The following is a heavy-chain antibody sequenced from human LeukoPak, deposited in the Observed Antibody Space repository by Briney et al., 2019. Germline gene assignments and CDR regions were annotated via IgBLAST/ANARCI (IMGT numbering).Heavy chain of an antibody. CDR3: ASGELYGSGSTSPFDY. CDR2: IYSGGST. J-gene: IGHJ4*02. CDR1: GFTVAIKS. Sequence: RRSLRLSSVAAGFTVAIKSMSCVSQAPGEWLEWVSVIYSGGSTNDAESVKGRFTISRDNCRNTVYVQMTSLRAEDRAVYDCASGELYGSGSTSPFDYWGQRTLVTVS. V-gene: IGHV3-53*01. D-gene: IGHD3-10*01.